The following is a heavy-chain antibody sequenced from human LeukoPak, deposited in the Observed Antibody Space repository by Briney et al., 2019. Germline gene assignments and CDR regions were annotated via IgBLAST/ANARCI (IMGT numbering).Heavy chain of an antibody. CDR3: ARENWSNDY. CDR1: GFTFTTYY. V-gene: IGHV3-7*01. CDR2: ISQDGRTK. D-gene: IGHD1-1*01. J-gene: IGHJ4*02. Sequence: GGSLRLSCAASGFTFTTYYMTWVRQAPGKGLEWLANISQDGRTKYYADSVEGRLAISRDNAINSVFLQMNSVRAEDTAVYYCARENWSNDYWGQGTLVTVSS.